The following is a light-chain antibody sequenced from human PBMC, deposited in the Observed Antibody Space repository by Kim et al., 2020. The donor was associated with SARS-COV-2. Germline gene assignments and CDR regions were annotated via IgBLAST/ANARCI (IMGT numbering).Light chain of an antibody. CDR3: AAWDDSLSGRVV. Sequence: QSVLTQPPSASGTPGQRVTISCSGSSSNIGSNYVYWYQQLPGTAPKLLIYSNNQRPSGVPDRFSSSKSGTSASLAISGLRSEDEAHYYCAAWDDSLSGRVVFGGGTQLTVL. J-gene: IGLJ2*01. CDR1: SSNIGSNY. V-gene: IGLV1-47*02. CDR2: SNN.